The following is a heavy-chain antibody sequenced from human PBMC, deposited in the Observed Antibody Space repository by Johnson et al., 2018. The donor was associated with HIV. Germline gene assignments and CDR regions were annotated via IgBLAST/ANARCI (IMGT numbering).Heavy chain of an antibody. J-gene: IGHJ3*02. CDR2: ISYDGSNK. Sequence: QVQLVESGGGVVQPGRSLRLSCAASGFTFSSYAMHWVRQAPGKGLEWVAVISYDGSNKYYADSVKGRFTISRDNSKNTLYLQMNSLRAEDTALYYCAKDLYSSGFDIWGQGTMVTVSS. CDR3: AKDLYSSGFDI. CDR1: GFTFSSYA. D-gene: IGHD6-19*01. V-gene: IGHV3-30-3*01.